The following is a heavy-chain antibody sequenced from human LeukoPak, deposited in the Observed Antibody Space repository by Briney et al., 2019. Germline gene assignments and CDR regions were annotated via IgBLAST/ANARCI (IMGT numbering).Heavy chain of an antibody. V-gene: IGHV4-4*07. Sequence: PSETLSLTCTVSGGSISSYYWSWIRQPAGKGLEWIGRIYTSGSTNYNPSLKSRVTMSVDTSKNQFSLKLSSVTAADTAVYYCARDRHYSNYVRFDPWGQGTLVTVSS. CDR1: GGSISSYY. CDR3: ARDRHYSNYVRFDP. D-gene: IGHD4-11*01. J-gene: IGHJ5*02. CDR2: IYTSGST.